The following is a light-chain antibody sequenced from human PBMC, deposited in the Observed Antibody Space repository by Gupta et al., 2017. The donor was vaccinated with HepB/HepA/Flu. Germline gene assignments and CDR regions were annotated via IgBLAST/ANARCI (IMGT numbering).Light chain of an antibody. CDR3: CSYAGTATLGV. J-gene: IGLJ2*01. Sequence: QSALTQPASVSGSPGQAITISCTGTSRDVGNYNLVSWYQQYPGKAPKLIIYDVTKRPSGVSNRFSGSKSGNTASLTIXGXQAEDEXDFYCCSYAGTATLGVFGGGTKLTVL. V-gene: IGLV2-23*02. CDR1: SRDVGNYNL. CDR2: DVT.